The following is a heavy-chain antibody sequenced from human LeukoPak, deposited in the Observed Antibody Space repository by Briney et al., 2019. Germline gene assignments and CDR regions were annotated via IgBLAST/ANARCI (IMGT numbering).Heavy chain of an antibody. CDR1: GFTFSSYA. V-gene: IGHV3-23*01. D-gene: IGHD2-15*01. J-gene: IGHJ4*02. CDR3: AKRMVVHRVPYYFDH. Sequence: GGSLRLSCAASGFTFSSYAMSWVRQPPGKGLEWVSASSGSCGSKYYPDSVNGRFTISRDNSKNTLYLQMNSLRAEDTAVYYCAKRMVVHRVPYYFDHWGQGTPVTVSS. CDR2: SSGSCGSK.